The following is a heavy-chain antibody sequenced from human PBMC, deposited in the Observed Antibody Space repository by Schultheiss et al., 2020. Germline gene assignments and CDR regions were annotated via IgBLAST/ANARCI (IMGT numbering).Heavy chain of an antibody. D-gene: IGHD6-6*01. CDR2: IRSKAYGGTT. V-gene: IGHV3-49*04. CDR3: TTDSSSSNY. CDR1: GFTFGDYA. Sequence: GGSLRLSCTASGFTFGDYAMSWVRQAPGKGLEWVGFIRSKAYGGTTEYAASVKGRFTISRDDSKNTLYLQMNSLKTEDTAVYYCTTDSSSSNYWGQGTLVTVSS. J-gene: IGHJ4*02.